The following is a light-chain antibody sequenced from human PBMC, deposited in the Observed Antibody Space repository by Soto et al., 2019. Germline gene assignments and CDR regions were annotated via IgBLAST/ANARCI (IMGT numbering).Light chain of an antibody. CDR1: SSDVGGYNY. J-gene: IGLJ1*01. CDR3: SSYAGSINV. V-gene: IGLV2-8*01. CDR2: EVN. Sequence: QSALTQPPSASGSPGPSVAISCTGTSSDVGGYNYVSWYQQHPGKAPKLMIYEVNKRPSGVPDRFSGSKSGNTASLNVSGLQAEDEADYYGSSYAGSINVFGTGTKVTVL.